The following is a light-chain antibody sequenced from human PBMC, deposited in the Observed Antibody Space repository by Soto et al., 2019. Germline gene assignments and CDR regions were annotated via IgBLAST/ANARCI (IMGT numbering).Light chain of an antibody. CDR3: QQYGSSPPYT. J-gene: IGKJ2*01. V-gene: IGKV1-5*03. CDR2: KAS. Sequence: DIQMTQSPSTLSASVGDRVTITCRASQSISNWLAWYQQKPGKAPQLLIYKASSLQGGVPSRFSGSGSGTEFTLTISRLEPEDFAVYYCQQYGSSPPYTFGQGTKLEIK. CDR1: QSISNW.